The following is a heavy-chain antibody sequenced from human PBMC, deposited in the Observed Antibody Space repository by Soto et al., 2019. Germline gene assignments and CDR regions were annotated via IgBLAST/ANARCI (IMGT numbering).Heavy chain of an antibody. J-gene: IGHJ4*02. CDR3: ARVRGDYSGYFDY. D-gene: IGHD4-17*01. V-gene: IGHV1-69*13. CDR1: GGTISSYA. CDR2: IIPIFGTA. Sequence: SVKVSCKAYGGTISSYAISRVRQAPGQGLEWMGGIIPIFGTANYAQKFQGRVTITADESTSTAYMELSSLRSEDTAVYYCARVRGDYSGYFDYWGQGTMVTVSS.